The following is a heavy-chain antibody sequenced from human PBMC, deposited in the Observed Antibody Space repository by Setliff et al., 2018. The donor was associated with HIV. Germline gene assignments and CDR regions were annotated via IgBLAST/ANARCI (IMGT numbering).Heavy chain of an antibody. D-gene: IGHD3-16*01. CDR3: SRGSYYMDV. Sequence: PSETLSLTCTVSGGSVNSRNYFWGWIRQPPGKKLEWIGYIHSSGSTIYSASLKSRVSISVDTSKNQVSLRLSSVTAADTAVCHCSRGSYYMDVWGKGTTVTVSS. J-gene: IGHJ6*03. CDR1: GGSVNSRNYF. CDR2: IHSSGST. V-gene: IGHV4-61*05.